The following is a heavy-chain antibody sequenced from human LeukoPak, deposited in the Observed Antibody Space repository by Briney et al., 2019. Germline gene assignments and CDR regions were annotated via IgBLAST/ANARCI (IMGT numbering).Heavy chain of an antibody. CDR2: SNWNGDST. CDR3: ARAQTYGDYRLLLDY. Sequence: PTGGSLRLSCAASGFTFGDYGMSWVRQAPGKGLEWVSGSNWNGDSTGYADSVKGRFTISRDNAKKSLYLQMNSLRAEDTALYYCARAQTYGDYRLLLDYWGQGTLVTVSS. J-gene: IGHJ4*02. D-gene: IGHD4-17*01. V-gene: IGHV3-20*04. CDR1: GFTFGDYG.